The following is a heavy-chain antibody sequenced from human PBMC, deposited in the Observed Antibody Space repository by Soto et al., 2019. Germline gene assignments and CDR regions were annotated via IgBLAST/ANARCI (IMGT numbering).Heavy chain of an antibody. CDR3: AKGGGSSWLVDY. CDR1: GFTFISYA. D-gene: IGHD6-13*01. CDR2: ISGSVGST. V-gene: IGHV3-23*01. Sequence: EVQLLESGGGLVQPGGSLRLYCAASGFTFISYAMSWVRQAPWKVREWVPAISGSVGSTYYADSVKGRFTISRDNSKNTRYLQMNSLRAEDTAVYYCAKGGGSSWLVDYWGQGTLVTVSS. J-gene: IGHJ4*02.